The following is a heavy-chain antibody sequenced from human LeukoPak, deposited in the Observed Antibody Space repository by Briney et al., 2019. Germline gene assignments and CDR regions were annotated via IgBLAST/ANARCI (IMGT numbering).Heavy chain of an antibody. CDR2: ISGSGGST. J-gene: IGHJ4*02. CDR1: GFTFSSYA. V-gene: IGHV3-23*01. D-gene: IGHD5-24*01. CDR3: AKEMATILARYDYFDY. Sequence: PGGSLRLSCAASGFTFSSYAMSWVRQAPGKGLEWVSAISGSGGSTYYADSVKGRFTISRDNSKNTLYLQMNSLRAEDTAVYYCAKEMATILARYDYFDYWGQGTLVTVSS.